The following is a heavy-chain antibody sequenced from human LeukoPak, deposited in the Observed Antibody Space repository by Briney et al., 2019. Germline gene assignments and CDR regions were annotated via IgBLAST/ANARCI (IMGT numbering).Heavy chain of an antibody. J-gene: IGHJ4*02. CDR2: INPNSGGT. V-gene: IGHV1-2*02. CDR3: ARASGIAVAGTKELALDY. Sequence: GASVKVSCKASGYTFTGYYIHWVRQAPGQGLEWMGWINPNSGGTNYAQKFQGRVTMTRDTSISTAYMELSRLRSDDTAVYYCARASGIAVAGTKELALDYWGQGTLVTVSS. D-gene: IGHD6-19*01. CDR1: GYTFTGYY.